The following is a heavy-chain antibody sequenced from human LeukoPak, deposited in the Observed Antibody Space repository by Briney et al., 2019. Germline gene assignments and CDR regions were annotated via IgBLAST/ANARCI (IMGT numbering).Heavy chain of an antibody. Sequence: SETLSLTCAVYGGSFSTYYWSWIRQPPGKGLEWIGEINHSGSTNYNPSLKSRVTISVDTSKNQFSLKLSSVTAADTAVYYCARGVAAADHNWFDPWGQGTLVTVSS. D-gene: IGHD6-13*01. V-gene: IGHV4-34*01. CDR1: GGSFSTYY. CDR3: ARGVAAADHNWFDP. CDR2: INHSGST. J-gene: IGHJ5*02.